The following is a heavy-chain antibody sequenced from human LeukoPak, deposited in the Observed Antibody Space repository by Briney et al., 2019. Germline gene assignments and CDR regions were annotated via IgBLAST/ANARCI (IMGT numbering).Heavy chain of an antibody. CDR3: AKGTIAAAGIRGGFDY. CDR2: VSGGGTST. D-gene: IGHD6-13*01. Sequence: GGSLRLSCVASGFTFTSYAINCVRQAPGKGLEWVSTVSGGGTSTYYADSVKGRFTISRDNSKNTLYLQMNSLTAEDTAVYYCAKGTIAAAGIRGGFDYWGQGTLVAVSS. J-gene: IGHJ4*02. V-gene: IGHV3-23*01. CDR1: GFTFTSYA.